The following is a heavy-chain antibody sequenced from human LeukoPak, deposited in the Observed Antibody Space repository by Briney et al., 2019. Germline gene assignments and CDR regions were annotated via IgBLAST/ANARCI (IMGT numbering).Heavy chain of an antibody. D-gene: IGHD2-2*01. CDR2: ISNNGGST. J-gene: IGHJ4*02. V-gene: IGHV3-23*01. CDR1: GFTFGIYA. Sequence: GGSLRLSCAASGFTFGIYAMSWVRQAPGKGLEWVSTISNNGGSTFYADSVKGRYTISRDNSKDTLDLQMNSLRAEDTALYYCAKAHTSSYYYFHSWGQGTLVTVSS. CDR3: AKAHTSSYYYFHS.